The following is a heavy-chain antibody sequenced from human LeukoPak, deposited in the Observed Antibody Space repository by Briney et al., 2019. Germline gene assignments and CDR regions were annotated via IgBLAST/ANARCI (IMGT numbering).Heavy chain of an antibody. Sequence: PGGSLRLSCAASGFTLSSYGMHWVRQAPGKGLEWVAVIWYDGSNKYYADSVKGRFTISRDNSKNTLYLQMNSLRAEDTAVYYCARDLDDILTGYYYYYYGMDVWGQGTTVTVSS. J-gene: IGHJ6*02. CDR2: IWYDGSNK. D-gene: IGHD3-9*01. CDR1: GFTLSSYG. CDR3: ARDLDDILTGYYYYYYGMDV. V-gene: IGHV3-33*01.